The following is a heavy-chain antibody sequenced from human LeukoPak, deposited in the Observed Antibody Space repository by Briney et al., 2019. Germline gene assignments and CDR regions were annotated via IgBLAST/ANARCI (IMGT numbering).Heavy chain of an antibody. Sequence: SETLSLTCTVSGGSISSGDYYWSWIRQPPGKGLEWIAYMYYSGSTYYNPSLKSRVTMSADTSKNQLSLKLSSVTAADTAAYYCARERVDYLGDGVFDYWGQGALVTVSS. J-gene: IGHJ4*02. V-gene: IGHV4-30-4*01. CDR2: MYYSGST. CDR3: ARERVDYLGDGVFDY. D-gene: IGHD5-24*01. CDR1: GGSISSGDYY.